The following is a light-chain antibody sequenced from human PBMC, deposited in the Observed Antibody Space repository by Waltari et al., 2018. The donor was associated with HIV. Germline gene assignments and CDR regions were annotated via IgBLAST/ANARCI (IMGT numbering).Light chain of an antibody. CDR1: TGAAPRGHY. Sequence: QAVVTQEPSLPVSPGGTVTLTCGPSTGAAPRGHYPYWFQQKPGQAPRTLIYDTSNKHSWTPARFSGSLLGGKAALTLSGAQPEDEAEYYCLLSYSGARPVVFGGGTKLTVL. V-gene: IGLV7-46*01. CDR2: DTS. J-gene: IGLJ2*01. CDR3: LLSYSGARPVV.